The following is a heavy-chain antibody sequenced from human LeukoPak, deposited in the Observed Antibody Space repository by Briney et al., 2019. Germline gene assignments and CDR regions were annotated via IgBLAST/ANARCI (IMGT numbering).Heavy chain of an antibody. D-gene: IGHD2-2*01. CDR1: GYTFTSYD. J-gene: IGHJ5*02. Sequence: ASVKVSCTASGYTFTSYDINWVRQATGQGIEWMGWMNPNSGNTGYAQKFQGRVTITRNTSISTAYMELSSLRAEDTAVYYCATYCSSTSCPDNWFDPWGQGTLVTVSS. V-gene: IGHV1-8*03. CDR3: ATYCSSTSCPDNWFDP. CDR2: MNPNSGNT.